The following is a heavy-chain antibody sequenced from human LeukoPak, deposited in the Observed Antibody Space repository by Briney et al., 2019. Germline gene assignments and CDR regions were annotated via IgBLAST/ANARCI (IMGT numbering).Heavy chain of an antibody. J-gene: IGHJ6*01. V-gene: IGHV4-59*12. D-gene: IGHD2-15*01. CDR1: GGSISSYY. CDR2: IYYSGST. CDR3: AREGVADLTDLTYGMDV. Sequence: AETLTLTCTVSGGSISSYYWSWIRQPPGKGLEWIGDIYYSGSTNYDHSLKGRVTISVDTSKNQFSLKLSSLTAADTAVYYCAREGVADLTDLTYGMDVWGERATVAVS.